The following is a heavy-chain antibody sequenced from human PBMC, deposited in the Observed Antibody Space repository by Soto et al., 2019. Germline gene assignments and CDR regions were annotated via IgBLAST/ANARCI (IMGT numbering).Heavy chain of an antibody. CDR1: GFSLSSDA. CDR3: ARSSIAVAGSREFDP. Sequence: CLRLLCAAPGFSLSSDAKSWIGQAPGKGLEVVSYISSSVSTIYYADSVKGRFTISRDKAKNSLYLQMNSLRAEDTAVYYCARSSIAVAGSREFDPWGHGTLVTVSS. D-gene: IGHD6-19*01. J-gene: IGHJ5*02. CDR2: ISSSVSTI. V-gene: IGHV3-11*01.